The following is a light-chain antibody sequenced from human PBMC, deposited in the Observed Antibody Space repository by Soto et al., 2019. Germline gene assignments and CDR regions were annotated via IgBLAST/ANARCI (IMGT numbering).Light chain of an antibody. CDR2: GNS. J-gene: IGLJ1*01. V-gene: IGLV1-40*01. CDR1: SSNIGANYD. CDR3: QSYDNSLSGYV. Sequence: QSVLTRPPSVSGAPGQRVTISCTGSSSNIGANYDVHWYQQLPGTAPKPLIYGNSNRPSGVPDRFSGSKSGTSATLVITGLQAEDEADYFCQSYDNSLSGYVFGTGTKVTV.